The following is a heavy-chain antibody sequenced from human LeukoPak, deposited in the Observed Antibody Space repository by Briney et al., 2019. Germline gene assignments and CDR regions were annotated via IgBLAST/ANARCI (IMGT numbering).Heavy chain of an antibody. CDR3: ASLNDSSGYYYYYYYGMDV. J-gene: IGHJ6*02. D-gene: IGHD3-22*01. CDR1: GFTVSSHY. CDR2: IYSGGST. V-gene: IGHV3-66*01. Sequence: PGGSLRLSCAASGFTVSSHYMSWVRQAPGKGLEWVSVIYSGGSTYYADSVKGRFTIYSDNYKNTLYLQTNSLRAEDTAVYYWASLNDSSGYYYYYYYGMDVWGQGTTVTVSS.